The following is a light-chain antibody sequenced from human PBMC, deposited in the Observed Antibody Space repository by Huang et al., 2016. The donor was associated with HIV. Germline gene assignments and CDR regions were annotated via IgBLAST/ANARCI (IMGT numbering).Light chain of an antibody. J-gene: IGKJ2*01. CDR2: GAS. CDR1: QSVSSN. CDR3: QQYNNWPLYT. Sequence: EIVMTQSPATLSVSPGERATLSCRASQSVSSNLAWYQQKPGQAPRLIIYGASTRATGIPARFSGSGSVTEFTLTISSLQSEDFAVYYCQQYNNWPLYTFGQGTKLEIK. V-gene: IGKV3-15*01.